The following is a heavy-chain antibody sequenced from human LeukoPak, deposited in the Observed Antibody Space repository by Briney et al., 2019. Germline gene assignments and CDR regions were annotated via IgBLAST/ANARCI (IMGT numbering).Heavy chain of an antibody. CDR2: IYSGGNT. CDR1: GFTVSSNY. D-gene: IGHD7-27*01. J-gene: IGHJ4*02. CDR3: AKVQLGIGVDY. Sequence: PGGSLRLSCAASGFTVSSNYMSWVRQAPGKGLEWVSVIYSGGNTYYADSVKGRFTISRDDSKNTLYLQMNSLRAEDTAVYYCAKVQLGIGVDYWGQGTLVTVSS. V-gene: IGHV3-66*01.